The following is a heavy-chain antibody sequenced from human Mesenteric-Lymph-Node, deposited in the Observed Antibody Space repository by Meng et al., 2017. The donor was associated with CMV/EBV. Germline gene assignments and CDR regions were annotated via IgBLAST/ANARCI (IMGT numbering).Heavy chain of an antibody. Sequence: SCKASGYTFTGYYMHWVRQAPGQGLEWMGRINPNSGGTNYAQKFQGRVTMTRDTSISTAYMELSRLRSDDTAVYYCARGVIAAAGIDYWGQGSLVPSPQ. V-gene: IGHV1-2*06. CDR1: GYTFTGYY. D-gene: IGHD6-13*01. J-gene: IGHJ4*02. CDR2: INPNSGGT. CDR3: ARGVIAAAGIDY.